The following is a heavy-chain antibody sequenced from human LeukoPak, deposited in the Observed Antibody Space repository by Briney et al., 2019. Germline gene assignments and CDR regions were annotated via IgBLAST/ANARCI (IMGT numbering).Heavy chain of an antibody. CDR3: AKVQWDSGYYSVFSFDN. CDR1: GYTFTDFY. CDR2: INPNSGGT. Sequence: ASVKVSCMASGYTFTDFYIHWVRQAPGQGLEWMGWINPNSGGTNYAQKFQGRITVTMDTSISTAYMELSRLRSDDTAVYYCAKVQWDSGYYSVFSFDNWGQGTLVTVSS. V-gene: IGHV1-2*02. J-gene: IGHJ4*02. D-gene: IGHD5-12*01.